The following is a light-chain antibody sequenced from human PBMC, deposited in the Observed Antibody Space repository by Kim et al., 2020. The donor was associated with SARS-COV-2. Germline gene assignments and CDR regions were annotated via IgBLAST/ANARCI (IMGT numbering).Light chain of an antibody. V-gene: IGKV1-5*03. Sequence: CASVGDRVTITCRASESISNWLAWYQQKPGKAPNLLIYLASTLESGVPSRFSGSGSGTEFTLTITSLQPDDFATYYCQHYIRFPYTFGQGTKLEIK. CDR2: LAS. CDR3: QHYIRFPYT. CDR1: ESISNW. J-gene: IGKJ2*01.